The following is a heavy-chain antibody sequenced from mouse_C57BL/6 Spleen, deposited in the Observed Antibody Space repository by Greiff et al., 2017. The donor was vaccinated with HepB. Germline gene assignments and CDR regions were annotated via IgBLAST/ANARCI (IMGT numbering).Heavy chain of an antibody. J-gene: IGHJ3*01. CDR2: IDPSDSYT. Sequence: VQLQQPGAELVMPGASVKLSCKASGYTFTSYWMHWVKQRPGQGLEWIGEIDPSDSYTNYNQKFKGKSTLTVDKSSSTAYMQLSSLTSEDSAVYYCARVDAYYYGSSPAWFAYWGQGTLVTVSA. D-gene: IGHD1-1*01. CDR3: ARVDAYYYGSSPAWFAY. CDR1: GYTFTSYW. V-gene: IGHV1-69*01.